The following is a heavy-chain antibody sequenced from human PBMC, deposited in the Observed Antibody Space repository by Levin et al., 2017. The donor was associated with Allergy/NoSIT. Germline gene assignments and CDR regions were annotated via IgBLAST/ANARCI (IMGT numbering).Heavy chain of an antibody. D-gene: IGHD2-8*01. Sequence: SCAVSGFTFNNHGMHWVRQAPGKGLEWVAVIWSDGLHKYYADSVKGRFTISRDESKNTVYLEMNSLRGDDTAVYFCTREGPSSGTNPFDMWGQGTMVAVSS. J-gene: IGHJ3*02. CDR1: GFTFNNHG. V-gene: IGHV3-33*01. CDR3: TREGPSSGTNPFDM. CDR2: IWSDGLHK.